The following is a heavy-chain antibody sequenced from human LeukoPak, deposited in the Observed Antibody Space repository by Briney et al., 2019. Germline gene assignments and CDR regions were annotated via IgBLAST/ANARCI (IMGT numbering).Heavy chain of an antibody. CDR1: GYTFTVYY. V-gene: IGHV1-2*02. J-gene: IGHJ3*02. CDR2: INPNSGGT. CDR3: ARDLGWLQLIGAFDI. Sequence: ASVKVSCEASGYTFTVYYMHWGREAPGQGGGWMGWINPNSGGTNYAQKLQGRVTMTRDTSISTAYMELSRLRSDDTAVYYCARDLGWLQLIGAFDIWGQGTMVTVSS. D-gene: IGHD5-24*01.